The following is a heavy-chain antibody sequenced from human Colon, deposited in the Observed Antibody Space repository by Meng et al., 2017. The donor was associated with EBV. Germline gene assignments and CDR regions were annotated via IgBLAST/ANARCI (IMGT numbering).Heavy chain of an antibody. CDR2: IYHSGST. CDR1: GDSIRNGGYS. V-gene: IGHV4-30-2*01. Sequence: QPQRPESGSGLVKPSQTLSLICVVSGDSIRNGGYSWSWIRKPLGKGLEWIGYIYHSGSTKYNPSLKSRVIISIDTSKNQFSLNLSSVTAADTAEYYCARDTSTWGNKGLDHWGQGILVTVSS. D-gene: IGHD7-27*01. CDR3: ARDTSTWGNKGLDH. J-gene: IGHJ4*02.